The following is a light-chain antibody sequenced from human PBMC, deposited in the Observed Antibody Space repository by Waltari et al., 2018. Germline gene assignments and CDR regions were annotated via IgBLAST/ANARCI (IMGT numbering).Light chain of an antibody. V-gene: IGLV3-1*01. CDR3: QAWDNRWV. J-gene: IGLJ2*01. Sequence: SFELTQPPAVAVSPGQRADITCSGAYLGGTFASWYQQNPGQSPLLILFEDTKRPSGIPERFSGSNSGDTATLTISETQAMDEADYYCQAWDNRWVFGGGTKLTVL. CDR1: YLGGTF. CDR2: EDT.